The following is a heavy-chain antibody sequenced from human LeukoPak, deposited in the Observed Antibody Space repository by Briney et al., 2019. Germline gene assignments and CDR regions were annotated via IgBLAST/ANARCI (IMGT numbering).Heavy chain of an antibody. Sequence: ASVKVSCKVSGYTFTDYYMHWVQQAPGKGLEWMGLVDPEDGETIYAEKFQGRVTITADTSTDTAYMELSSLRSEDTAVYYCARICGSGRGDAFDIWGQGTMVTVSS. V-gene: IGHV1-69-2*01. CDR1: GYTFTDYY. J-gene: IGHJ3*02. CDR2: VDPEDGET. D-gene: IGHD3-10*01. CDR3: ARICGSGRGDAFDI.